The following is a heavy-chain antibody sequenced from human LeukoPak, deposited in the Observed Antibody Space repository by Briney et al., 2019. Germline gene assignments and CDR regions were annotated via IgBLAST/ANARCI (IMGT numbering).Heavy chain of an antibody. CDR3: AREGDYMWSFLI. D-gene: IGHD1-26*01. CDR1: GFTFSRHW. J-gene: IGHJ3*02. CDR2: KKYDGSKI. V-gene: IGHV3-7*01. Sequence: GGSLRLSCAASGFTFSRHWMSWVRLAPGKGLEWVANKKYDGSKIYCVDSVKGRFTISRDNAKNSMYLQMNSLRAEDTALCYCAREGDYMWSFLIWGQGTMVTVSS.